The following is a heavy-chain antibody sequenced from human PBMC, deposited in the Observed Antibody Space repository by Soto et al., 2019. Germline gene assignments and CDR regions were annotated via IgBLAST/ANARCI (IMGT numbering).Heavy chain of an antibody. CDR2: SYSSGST. CDR3: ASDPHEVPAGGYGMDV. CDR1: GGSITSGGYY. J-gene: IGHJ6*02. V-gene: IGHV4-30-4*01. D-gene: IGHD2-2*01. Sequence: QVQLQESGPGLVKPSQTLSLTCTVSGGSITSGGYYWTWIRQTPGKGLEWIGYSYSSGSTRYNPSLEGRVTISVDTSKNQFSLKLSSVTAADTAVYYCASDPHEVPAGGYGMDVWGQGTTVTVSS.